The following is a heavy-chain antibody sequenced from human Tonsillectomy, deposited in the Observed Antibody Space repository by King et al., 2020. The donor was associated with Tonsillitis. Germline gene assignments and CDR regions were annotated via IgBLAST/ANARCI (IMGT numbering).Heavy chain of an antibody. Sequence: VQLVESGGGLVKPGGSLRLSCAASGFIFSSYSMNWVRQAPGKGLEWVSSISSRSSFISYADSVMGRFTISRDNAKNSLYLQMNSLRAEDTAMYYCFVVTAIPDWGQGTLVTVSS. CDR3: FVVTAIPD. D-gene: IGHD2-21*02. CDR2: ISSRSSFI. J-gene: IGHJ4*02. V-gene: IGHV3-21*01. CDR1: GFIFSSYS.